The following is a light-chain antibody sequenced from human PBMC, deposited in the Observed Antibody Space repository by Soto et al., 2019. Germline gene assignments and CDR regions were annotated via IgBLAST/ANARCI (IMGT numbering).Light chain of an antibody. Sequence: QPVLTQSPSASASLGASVKLTCTLNSGHSSYAIAWHQQQPEKGPRYLMKLNSDGSHSKGDGIPDRFSGSSSGAERYLTISRRQSEDEADYYCHTWGTGIQEVFGGGTKLTVL. CDR3: HTWGTGIQEV. V-gene: IGLV4-69*01. CDR2: LNSDGSH. J-gene: IGLJ3*02. CDR1: SGHSSYA.